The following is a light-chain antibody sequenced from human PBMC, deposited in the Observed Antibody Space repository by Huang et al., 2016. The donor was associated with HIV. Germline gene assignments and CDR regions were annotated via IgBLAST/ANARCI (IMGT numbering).Light chain of an antibody. CDR3: QQYHTIPWT. Sequence: DIQMTQSPSSLSASVGDRVTITCRATQGIGNSLAWYQQKPGKAPRLLLYATSRLGSGVPSRFSGIGSGTHYTLTINSLQPEDIGSYYCQQYHTIPWTFGQGTKVEVK. CDR1: QGIGNS. CDR2: ATS. J-gene: IGKJ1*01. V-gene: IGKV1-NL1*01.